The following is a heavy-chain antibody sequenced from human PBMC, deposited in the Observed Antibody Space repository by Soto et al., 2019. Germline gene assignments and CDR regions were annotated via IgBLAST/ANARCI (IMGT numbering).Heavy chain of an antibody. J-gene: IGHJ5*02. Sequence: TLSLTCAVSGGYIRSGGYSWSWVRQPPGKGLEWIGYIYHSGSTYYNPSLKSRVTISVDRSKNQFSLKLSSVTAADTAVYYCARVPSPWGQGTLVTVSS. V-gene: IGHV4-30-2*01. CDR1: GGYIRSGGYS. CDR3: ARVPSP. CDR2: IYHSGST.